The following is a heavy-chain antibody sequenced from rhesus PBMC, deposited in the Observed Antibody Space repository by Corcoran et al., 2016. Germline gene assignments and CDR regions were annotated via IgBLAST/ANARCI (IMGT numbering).Heavy chain of an antibody. CDR2: IYSSSTST. D-gene: IGHD3-16*01. J-gene: IGHJ4*01. CDR1: RGSISDSYR. V-gene: IGHV4S10*01. Sequence: QVQLQESGPGVVKPSETLSLTCAVSRGSISDSYRWSWIRQTPGKGLEWIGYIYSSSTSTNSNPSLQSRVTISKDTSKTQFSVKLSSVTAADTAVYYCARGGVGGSYYYFDYWGQGVLVTVSS. CDR3: ARGGVGGSYYYFDY.